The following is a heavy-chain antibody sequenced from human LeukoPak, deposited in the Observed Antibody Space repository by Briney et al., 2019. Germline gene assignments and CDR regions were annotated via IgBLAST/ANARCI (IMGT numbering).Heavy chain of an antibody. V-gene: IGHV1-2*02. J-gene: IGHJ4*02. CDR1: GYTFTGYY. CDR2: INPKSGGT. CDR3: ASLRGTTVPGFDY. Sequence: ASVTVSCKASGYTFTGYYMHWVRPAPGQGLERMGWINPKSGGTNYAQKFQGRVTMARDTSISTAYMELSRLRSDDTAVYYCASLRGTTVPGFDYWGQGTLVTVSS. D-gene: IGHD4-11*01.